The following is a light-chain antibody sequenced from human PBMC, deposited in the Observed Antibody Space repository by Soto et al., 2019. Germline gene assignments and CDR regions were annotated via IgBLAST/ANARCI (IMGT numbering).Light chain of an antibody. CDR3: QQGSSSPLT. J-gene: IGKJ4*01. CDR2: AAS. V-gene: IGKV1-39*01. Sequence: DIQMPQSPSSLSAAVGDRVTITCRSIQTISTYLNWYQQRQGKAPKVLLYAASSLQSGVPSRFSGSGSGTEFTLTISGLQPEDVATYYCQQGSSSPLTVGGGTRVEI. CDR1: QTISTY.